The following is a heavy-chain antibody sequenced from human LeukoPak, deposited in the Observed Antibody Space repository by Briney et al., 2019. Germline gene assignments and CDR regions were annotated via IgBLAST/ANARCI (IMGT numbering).Heavy chain of an antibody. CDR1: GFTFSSYG. CDR2: ISGSGGST. CDR3: AKDVWYGSGGNDY. V-gene: IGHV3-23*01. D-gene: IGHD3-10*01. J-gene: IGHJ4*02. Sequence: GGSLRLSCAASGFTFSSYGMSWVRQAPGKGLEWVSAISGSGGSTYYADSVKGRFTISRDNSKNTLYLQMNSLRAEDTAVYYCAKDVWYGSGGNDYWGQGTLVTVSS.